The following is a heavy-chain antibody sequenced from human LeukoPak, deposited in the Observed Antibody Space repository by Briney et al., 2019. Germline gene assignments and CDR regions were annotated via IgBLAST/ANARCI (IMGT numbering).Heavy chain of an antibody. CDR1: GGTFSSYA. CDR2: IIPIFGTA. V-gene: IGHV1-69*06. CDR3: ARDARWLQHFDY. Sequence: SVKVSCKASGGTFSSYAISWVRQAPGQGLEWMGGIIPIFGTANYAQKFQGRVTITADKSTSTAYMELSSLRSEDTAVYYCARDARWLQHFDYWGQGTLVTVSS. D-gene: IGHD5-24*01. J-gene: IGHJ4*02.